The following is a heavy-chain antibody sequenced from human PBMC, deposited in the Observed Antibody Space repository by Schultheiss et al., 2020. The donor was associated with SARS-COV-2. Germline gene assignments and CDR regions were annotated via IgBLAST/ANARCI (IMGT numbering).Heavy chain of an antibody. J-gene: IGHJ4*02. CDR3: TRAKIVGAYYSDY. CDR2: IRSKAYGGTT. V-gene: IGHV3-49*03. Sequence: GGSLRLSCAASGFTFSDYYMSWFRQAPGKGLEWVGFIRSKAYGGTTEYAASVKGRFTISRDDSKSIAYLQMNSLKTEDTAVYYCTRAKIVGAYYSDYWGQGTLVTVSS. CDR1: GFTFSDYY. D-gene: IGHD1-26*01.